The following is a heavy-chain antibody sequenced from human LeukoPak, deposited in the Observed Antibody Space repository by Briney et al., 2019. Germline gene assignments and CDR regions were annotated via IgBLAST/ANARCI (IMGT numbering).Heavy chain of an antibody. CDR1: GGSFSGYY. V-gene: IGHV4-34*01. CDR2: INHSGST. J-gene: IGHJ6*03. Sequence: SETLSLTCAVYGGSFSGYYWSWIRQPPGKGLEWIGEINHSGSTNYNPSLKSRVTISVDTSKNQFSLKLSSVTAADTAVYYCARGPYCSGGSCHKSPGPPYYYYYYMDVWGKGTTVTISS. D-gene: IGHD2-15*01. CDR3: ARGPYCSGGSCHKSPGPPYYYYYYMDV.